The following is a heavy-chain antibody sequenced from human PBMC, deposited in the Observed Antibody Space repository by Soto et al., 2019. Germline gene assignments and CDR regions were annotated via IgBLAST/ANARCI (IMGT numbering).Heavy chain of an antibody. CDR2: ITSSSGHI. J-gene: IGHJ6*02. D-gene: IGHD3-10*01. CDR3: VRERGLSSFYGMDV. Sequence: GGSLRLSCAASGFSFIHHAMSWVRQAPGKGLEWVSSITSSSGHIYYADSVKGRFTISRDNARNSLYLQMNSLRAEDTAVYYCVRERGLSSFYGMDVWGQGTTVTVSS. V-gene: IGHV3-21*01. CDR1: GFSFIHHA.